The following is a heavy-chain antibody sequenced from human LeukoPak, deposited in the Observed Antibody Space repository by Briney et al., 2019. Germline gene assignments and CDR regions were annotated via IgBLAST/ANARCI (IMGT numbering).Heavy chain of an antibody. CDR3: VRDGSAYNFDY. CDR2: INNDGSYI. V-gene: IGHV3-74*01. Sequence: AGGSLRLSCAASGFTFSPSWMHWVRQAPGKGLEWVSRINNDGSYINYADSVKGRFTISRDNAKNTVDLQMNSLRAEDTAVYFCVRDGSAYNFDYWGQGVLVTVSS. CDR1: GFTFSPSW. J-gene: IGHJ4*02. D-gene: IGHD1-14*01.